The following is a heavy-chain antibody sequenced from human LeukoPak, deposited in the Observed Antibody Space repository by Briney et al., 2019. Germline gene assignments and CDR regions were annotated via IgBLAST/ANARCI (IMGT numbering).Heavy chain of an antibody. Sequence: ASVKVSCKASGYTFTSYYMHWVRQAPGQGLEWMGWISVYNGNTNYAQKLQGRVTMTTDTSTSTAYMELRSLRSDDTAVYYCAREGTYGSGSYYYYGMDVWGQGTTVTVSS. CDR3: AREGTYGSGSYYYYGMDV. J-gene: IGHJ6*02. CDR1: GYTFTSYY. D-gene: IGHD3-10*01. V-gene: IGHV1-18*04. CDR2: ISVYNGNT.